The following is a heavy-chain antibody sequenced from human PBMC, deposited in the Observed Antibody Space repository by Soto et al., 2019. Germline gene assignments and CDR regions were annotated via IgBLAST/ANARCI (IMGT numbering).Heavy chain of an antibody. CDR1: GFPFESYG. V-gene: IGHV3-33*01. Sequence: QVQLVESGGGVVQPGRSLRLSCAASGFPFESYGMHWVRQATGKGLEWVAGIWFDGSDRKYVDYVKGRFTISRDNSKNTAFLQMTSLSAEDTAVYYCVRRNGYTYGPFDNWGQGTLVTVSS. J-gene: IGHJ4*02. CDR2: IWFDGSDR. CDR3: VRRNGYTYGPFDN. D-gene: IGHD5-18*01.